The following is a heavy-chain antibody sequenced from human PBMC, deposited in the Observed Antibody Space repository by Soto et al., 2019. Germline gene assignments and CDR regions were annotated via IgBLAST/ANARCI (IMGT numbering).Heavy chain of an antibody. J-gene: IGHJ6*02. Sequence: WASVKVSCKVSGYTLTELSMHWVRQAPGKGLEWMGGFDPEDGETIYAQKFQGRVTMTEDTSTDTAYMELSSLRSEDTAVYYCATAEGYNPSFRNYYYYGMDVWGQGTTVTVSS. CDR3: ATAEGYNPSFRNYYYYGMDV. D-gene: IGHD1-20*01. V-gene: IGHV1-24*01. CDR2: FDPEDGET. CDR1: GYTLTELS.